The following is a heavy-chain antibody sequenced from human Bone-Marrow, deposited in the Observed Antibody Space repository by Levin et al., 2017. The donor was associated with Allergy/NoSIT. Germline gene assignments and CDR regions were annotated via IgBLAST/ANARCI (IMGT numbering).Heavy chain of an antibody. CDR3: ATTRYNWNDFAFDI. D-gene: IGHD1-1*01. J-gene: IGHJ3*02. CDR2: IYYSGST. V-gene: IGHV4-39*01. Sequence: SETLSLTCTVSGGSISSSSYYWGWIRQPPGKGLEWIGSIYYSGSTYYNPSLKSRVTISVDTSKNQFSLKLSSVTAADTAVYYCATTRYNWNDFAFDIWGQGTMVTVSS. CDR1: GGSISSSSYY.